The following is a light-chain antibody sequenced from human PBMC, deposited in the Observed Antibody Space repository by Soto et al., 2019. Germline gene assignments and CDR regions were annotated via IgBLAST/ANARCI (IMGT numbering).Light chain of an antibody. CDR3: QQLDSFPLT. CDR2: AAS. CDR1: QSISSY. V-gene: IGKV1-39*01. J-gene: IGKJ5*01. Sequence: DIQMTQSPSSLSASVGDRVTITCRASQSISSYLNWYQQKPGRAPKLLIYAASRLQGGVPLRFSGSGSGTEFTLSISSLQPEDVATYYCQQLDSFPLTFGQGTRLETK.